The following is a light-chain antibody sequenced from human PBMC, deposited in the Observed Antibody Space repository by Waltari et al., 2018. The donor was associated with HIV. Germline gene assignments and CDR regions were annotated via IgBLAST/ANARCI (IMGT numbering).Light chain of an antibody. CDR2: GAS. Sequence: DIVMSQSPDSLALSLGERATVNCRSPHSILYNSNNNSYLGWYQQKPGQPPKLLIYGASTRASGTPDRVTGSGSGTDFALTISSLQAEDAAVYYCQQYFSTPPTFGQGTKVEIK. CDR3: QQYFSTPPT. CDR1: HSILYNSNNNSY. V-gene: IGKV4-1*01. J-gene: IGKJ1*01.